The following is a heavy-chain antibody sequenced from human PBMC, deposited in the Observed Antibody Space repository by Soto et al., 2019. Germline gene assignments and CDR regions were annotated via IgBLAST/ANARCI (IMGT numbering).Heavy chain of an antibody. CDR3: ARRDSSPPSRY. CDR1: GGSLSSSSYY. CDR2: IYYSGST. V-gene: IGHV4-39*01. Sequence: QLQLQESGPGLVKPSETLSLTCTVSGGSLSSSSYYWGWIRQPPGKGLEWVGSIYYSGSTYYHPSLKSGNTIPVDTATNQFSRTLSSVTAADTAVYSCARRDSSPPSRYWGQGSLVTFSS. D-gene: IGHD2-15*01. J-gene: IGHJ4*02.